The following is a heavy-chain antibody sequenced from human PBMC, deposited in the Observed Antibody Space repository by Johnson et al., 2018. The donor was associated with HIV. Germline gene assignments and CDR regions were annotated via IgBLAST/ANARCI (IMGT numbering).Heavy chain of an antibody. J-gene: IGHJ3*02. CDR1: GFTFDDYG. Sequence: EVQLVESGGGLIQPGGSLRLSCAASGFTFDDYGMSWVRQAPGKGLEWVSGINWNGGSTGYADSVKGRFTISRDNAKNSLYLQMNSLRAEDTALYYCARDGHSSSWNAFDIWGQGTMVTVSS. D-gene: IGHD6-13*01. CDR2: INWNGGST. V-gene: IGHV3-20*04. CDR3: ARDGHSSSWNAFDI.